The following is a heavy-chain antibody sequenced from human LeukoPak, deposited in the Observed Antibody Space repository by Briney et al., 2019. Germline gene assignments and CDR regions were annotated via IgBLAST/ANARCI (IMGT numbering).Heavy chain of an antibody. CDR3: AREGISGSYPFDY. CDR2: IRYDGSNK. Sequence: GGSLRLSCAASGFTFSSYGMHWVRQAPGKGLEWVAFIRYDGSNKYYADSVKGRFTISRDNSKNTLYLQMNSLRAEDTAVYYCAREGISGSYPFDYWGQGTLVTVSS. D-gene: IGHD1-26*01. V-gene: IGHV3-30*02. CDR1: GFTFSSYG. J-gene: IGHJ4*02.